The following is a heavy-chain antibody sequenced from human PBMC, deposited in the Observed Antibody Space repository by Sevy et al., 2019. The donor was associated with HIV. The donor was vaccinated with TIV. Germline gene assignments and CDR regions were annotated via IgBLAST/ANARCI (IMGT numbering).Heavy chain of an antibody. CDR3: ASVGSRFDY. CDR2: ISYDGSNK. CDR1: GFTFSSSA. Sequence: GGSLRLSCAAAGFTFSSSAMHWVRQAPRNGLEWEAVISYDGSNKYYADSVKGRFTISRDNSKNTLYLQMNSLRAEDTAVYYCASVGSRFDYWGQGTLVTVSS. J-gene: IGHJ4*02. V-gene: IGHV3-30-3*01.